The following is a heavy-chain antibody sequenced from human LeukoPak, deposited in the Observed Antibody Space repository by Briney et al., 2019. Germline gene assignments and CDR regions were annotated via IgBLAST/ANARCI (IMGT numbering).Heavy chain of an antibody. J-gene: IGHJ5*02. V-gene: IGHV3-23*01. CDR1: GFTFGNYG. CDR2: IHPSDGRT. CDR3: ARGKRGYSGYERKERGNWFDP. Sequence: GGSLRLSCAASGFTFGNYGMTWVRQAPGKGLEWVSAIHPSDGRTFYADSVKGRFIISRDNSKSTLYLQMNSLRAEDTAVYYCARGKRGYSGYERKERGNWFDPWGQGTLVTVSS. D-gene: IGHD5-12*01.